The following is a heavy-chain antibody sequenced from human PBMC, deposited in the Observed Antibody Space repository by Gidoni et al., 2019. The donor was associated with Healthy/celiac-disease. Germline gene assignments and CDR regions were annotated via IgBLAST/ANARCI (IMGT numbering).Heavy chain of an antibody. J-gene: IGHJ6*03. V-gene: IGHV3-23*01. Sequence: EVQLLESGGGLVQPGGSLRLSCAASGFTFSNYAMSWVRQAPGKGLEWVSAISGSGGSTYYADSVKGRFTISRDNSKNTLYLQMNSLRAEDTAVYYCAKSPTEVPYYYYYMDVWGKGTTVTVSS. CDR2: ISGSGGST. CDR3: AKSPTEVPYYYYYMDV. D-gene: IGHD4-17*01. CDR1: GFTFSNYA.